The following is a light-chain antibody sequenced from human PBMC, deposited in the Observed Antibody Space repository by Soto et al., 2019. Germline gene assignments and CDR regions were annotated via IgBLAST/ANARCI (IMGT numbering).Light chain of an antibody. Sequence: DIQMTQSPSTLSASVGDIVTITCRASQSITNGLAWYQQKPGKAPKVLIYDASNLEYGVPSRFSGSGFGTEFILTISSLQPDDFATYYCQHYNSYSTFGQGTKVDIK. CDR2: DAS. CDR1: QSITNG. CDR3: QHYNSYST. V-gene: IGKV1-5*01. J-gene: IGKJ1*01.